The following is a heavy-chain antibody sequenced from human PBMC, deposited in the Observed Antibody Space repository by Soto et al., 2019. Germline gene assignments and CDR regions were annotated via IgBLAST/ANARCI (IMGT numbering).Heavy chain of an antibody. V-gene: IGHV3-30-3*01. CDR3: ARDGGSYCSGGSCFDY. CDR2: ISYDGFNK. CDR1: GFTFSNFA. J-gene: IGHJ4*02. Sequence: GGSLRLSCEASGFTFSNFALYWVRQAPGKGLEWVAVISYDGFNKYYADSVKGRFTISRDNSKNTLYLQMNSLRAEDTAVYYCARDGGSYCSGGSCFDYWGQGTLVTVSS. D-gene: IGHD2-15*01.